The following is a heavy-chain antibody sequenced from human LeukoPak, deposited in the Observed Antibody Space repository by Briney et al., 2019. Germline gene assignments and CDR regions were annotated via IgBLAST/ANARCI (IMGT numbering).Heavy chain of an antibody. V-gene: IGHV3-21*01. Sequence: NSGGSLRLSCAASGFTFSSYSMNWVRQAPGKGLEWVSSISSSSSYIYYADSVKGRFTISRDNANSSLYLQMNSLRAEDTAVYYCARGLVGATTTGLDYWGQGTLVTVSS. D-gene: IGHD1-26*01. CDR3: ARGLVGATTTGLDY. CDR1: GFTFSSYS. J-gene: IGHJ4*02. CDR2: ISSSSSYI.